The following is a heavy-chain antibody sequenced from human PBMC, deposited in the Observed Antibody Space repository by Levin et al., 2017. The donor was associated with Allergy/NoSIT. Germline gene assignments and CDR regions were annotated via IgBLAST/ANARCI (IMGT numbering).Heavy chain of an antibody. J-gene: IGHJ1*01. CDR1: GGTSRDYA. Sequence: SVKVSCQASGGTSRDYAISWVRQAPGQGLEWMGRIIPILGTVNYAQEFQGRLTITADISTGAGFLDLGSLTSEDTAVYYCAWGDCERTTCYPPLDHWGQGTLVTVSS. CDR3: AWGDCERTTCYPPLDH. CDR2: IIPILGTV. D-gene: IGHD2/OR15-2a*01. V-gene: IGHV1-69*04.